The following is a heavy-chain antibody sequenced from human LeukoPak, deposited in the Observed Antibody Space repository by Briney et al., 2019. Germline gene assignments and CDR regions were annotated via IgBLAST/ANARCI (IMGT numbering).Heavy chain of an antibody. CDR1: GGSISSSNW. Sequence: PSGTLSLTCAVSGGSISSSNWWSWVRQPPGQGLEWIGEIYHSGSTNYNPSLKSRVTISVDKSKNQFSLKLSSVTAADTAVYYCARRGTGYSSSWSLPPKTTFDYWGQGTLVTVSS. J-gene: IGHJ4*02. D-gene: IGHD6-13*01. CDR2: IYHSGST. V-gene: IGHV4-4*02. CDR3: ARRGTGYSSSWSLPPKTTFDY.